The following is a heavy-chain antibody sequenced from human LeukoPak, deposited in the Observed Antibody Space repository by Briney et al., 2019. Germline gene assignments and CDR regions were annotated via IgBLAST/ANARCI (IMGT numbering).Heavy chain of an antibody. CDR3: ATNLIGAGEYFQQ. D-gene: IGHD2/OR15-2a*01. V-gene: IGHV3-11*01. J-gene: IGHJ1*01. CDR1: GLRFSDYY. CDR2: ISSGGDIM. Sequence: GGSLRLSCAASGLRFSDYYVSWIRQAPGKGLQWVSYISSGGDIMHYADSVKGRFTSSRDNAKNSAYLEMNSLGAEDTAVYYCATNLIGAGEYFQQWGQGTLVTVSS.